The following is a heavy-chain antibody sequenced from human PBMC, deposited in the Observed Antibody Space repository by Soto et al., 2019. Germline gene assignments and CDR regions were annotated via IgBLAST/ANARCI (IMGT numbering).Heavy chain of an antibody. J-gene: IGHJ6*02. Sequence: ASVKVSCKASGYTFTSYGISWVRQAHGQGLEWMGWISAYNGNTNYAQKLQGRVTMTTDTSTSTAYMELRSLRSDDTAVYYCARDLVLERHYYYGMDVWGQGTTVTVSS. CDR3: ARDLVLERHYYYGMDV. V-gene: IGHV1-18*01. CDR1: GYTFTSYG. CDR2: ISAYNGNT. D-gene: IGHD2-8*02.